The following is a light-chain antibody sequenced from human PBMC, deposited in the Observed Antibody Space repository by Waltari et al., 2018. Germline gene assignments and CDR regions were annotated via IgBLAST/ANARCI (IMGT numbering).Light chain of an antibody. J-gene: IGLJ3*02. V-gene: IGLV3-19*01. Sequence: SSELTQGPAVSVAFGQTGKITCQGDSIRTSYASRYQLKPGQAPVLVLFGKEKRPSGIPDRFSGYSSGTTSSLTITGAQAEDEADYYCHSRNGRNNEVVFGGGTKLTVL. CDR3: HSRNGRNNEVV. CDR2: GKE. CDR1: SIRTSY.